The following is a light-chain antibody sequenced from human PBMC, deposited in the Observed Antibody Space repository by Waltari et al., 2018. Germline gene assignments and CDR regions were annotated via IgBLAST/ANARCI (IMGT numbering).Light chain of an antibody. V-gene: IGLV1-47*01. CDR3: SSWDDSLSGVV. J-gene: IGLJ2*01. CDR2: KND. Sequence: QSVLTQPPSSSATPAQRVTMSCAGSNSNSGSSYVYCYQQLPGTAPKLLIYKNDLRPSGVPDRISGYKSGTSASLAISGLRSEDEADYYCSSWDDSLSGVVLGGGTKLTVL. CDR1: NSNSGSSY.